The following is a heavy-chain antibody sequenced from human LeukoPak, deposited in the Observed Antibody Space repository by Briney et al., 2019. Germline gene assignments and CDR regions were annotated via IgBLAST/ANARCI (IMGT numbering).Heavy chain of an antibody. CDR3: ARGRITMVRGSNIGDY. D-gene: IGHD3-10*01. Sequence: ASVKVSCKASGYTFTGYYMHWVRQAPGQGLEWMGWINPNSGGTNYAQKFQGRVTMTRDTSISTAYMELSRLRSDDTAVYYCARGRITMVRGSNIGDYWGQGTLVTVSS. CDR1: GYTFTGYY. J-gene: IGHJ4*02. CDR2: INPNSGGT. V-gene: IGHV1-2*02.